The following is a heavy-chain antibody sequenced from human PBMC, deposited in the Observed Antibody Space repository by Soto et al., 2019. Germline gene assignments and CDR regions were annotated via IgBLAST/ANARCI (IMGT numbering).Heavy chain of an antibody. D-gene: IGHD5-12*01. CDR3: VKGGYSGYDYRRLDY. J-gene: IGHJ4*02. CDR2: ISSNGGST. V-gene: IGHV3-64D*06. CDR1: GFTFSSYA. Sequence: VGSLRLSCSASGFTFSSYAMHWVRQAPGKGLEYVSAISSNGGSTYYADSVKGRFTISRDNSKNTLYLQMSSLRAEDTAVYYCVKGGYSGYDYRRLDYWGQGTLVTVSS.